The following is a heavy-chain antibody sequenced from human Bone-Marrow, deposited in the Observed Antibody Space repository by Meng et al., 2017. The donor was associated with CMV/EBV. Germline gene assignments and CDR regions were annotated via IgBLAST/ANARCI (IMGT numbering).Heavy chain of an antibody. J-gene: IGHJ6*02. CDR2: IYYSGST. V-gene: IGHV4-59*01. D-gene: IGHD6-13*01. CDR3: ARGTTGYSSSWLYYYGMDV. Sequence: SETLSLTCTVSGGSISSYYWSWIRQPPRKGLEWIGYIYYSGSTNYNPSLKSRVTISVDTSKNQFSLKLSSVTAADTAVYYCARGTTGYSSSWLYYYGMDVWGQGTTVTVSS. CDR1: GGSISSYY.